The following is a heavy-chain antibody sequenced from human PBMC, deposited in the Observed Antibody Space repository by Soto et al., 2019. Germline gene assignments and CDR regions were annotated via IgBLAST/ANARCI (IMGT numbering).Heavy chain of an antibody. J-gene: IGHJ4*02. CDR1: GYSFTSYW. Sequence: EVQLVQSGAEVKKPGESLRISCKGSGYSFTSYWISWVSQLPGKGLEWMGRLDPSDSYTNYSPSFQDHVNISADKSISTAYLQGGSLKASDTAMYYCARLQAAAVDNDLTFDYWGQGTLVTVSS. CDR2: LDPSDSYT. CDR3: ARLQAAAVDNDLTFDY. V-gene: IGHV5-10-1*01. D-gene: IGHD6-13*01.